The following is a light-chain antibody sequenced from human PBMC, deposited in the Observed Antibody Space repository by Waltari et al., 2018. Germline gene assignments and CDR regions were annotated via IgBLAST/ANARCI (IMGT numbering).Light chain of an antibody. CDR1: RSDIGYYNF. Sequence: QSGLTQPASVSGSPGQSITLSCHGTRSDIGYYNFVSWYQQHPGKAPKLVIFDVSRWPSGVSHRFSGSKSGNTASLTISGLQAEDEAAYYCASYTSANTVLFGGGTKVTVL. CDR3: ASYTSANTVL. J-gene: IGLJ2*01. CDR2: DVS. V-gene: IGLV2-14*03.